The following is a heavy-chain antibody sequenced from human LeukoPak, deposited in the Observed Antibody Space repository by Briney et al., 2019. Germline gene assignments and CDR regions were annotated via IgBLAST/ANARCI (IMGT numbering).Heavy chain of an antibody. CDR1: GGSISSYY. J-gene: IGHJ3*02. V-gene: IGHV4-59*01. Sequence: NPSGTLSLTCTVSGGSISSYYWSWIRQPPGKGLEWIGYIYYSGSTNYNPSLKSRVTISVDTSKNQFSLKLSSVTAADTAVYYCARGSSLITIFGVVIAAFDIWGQGTMVTVSS. CDR3: ARGSSLITIFGVVIAAFDI. CDR2: IYYSGST. D-gene: IGHD3-3*01.